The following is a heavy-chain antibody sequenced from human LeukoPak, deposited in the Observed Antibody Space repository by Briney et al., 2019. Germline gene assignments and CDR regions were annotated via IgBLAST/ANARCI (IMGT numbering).Heavy chain of an antibody. CDR1: GFTFSSYG. CDR3: AKDQPSVSSE. Sequence: PGGSLRLSCAASGFTFSSYGMHWVRQAPGKGLEWVGFTLYDGSKSYYADSVRGRFTISRDNSKNTLYLQMNSLRAEDTAVYYCAKDQPSVSSEWGQGTLVTVSS. J-gene: IGHJ4*02. V-gene: IGHV3-30*02. CDR2: TLYDGSKS. D-gene: IGHD1-26*01.